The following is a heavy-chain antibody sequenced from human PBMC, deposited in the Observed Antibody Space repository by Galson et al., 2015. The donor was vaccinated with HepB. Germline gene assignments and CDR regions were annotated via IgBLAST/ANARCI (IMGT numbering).Heavy chain of an antibody. D-gene: IGHD6-19*01. J-gene: IGHJ4*01. CDR1: GFTFRYYA. Sequence: SLRLSCAASGFTFRYYAMSWVRQAPGKGLEWVSAITPSGDNTYSADSMKGRFTISRDNSKNTLFLQMNSLRADDTAIYFCAKVFPEKTDGWYRQALYYFDSWGHGTLVTVSS. CDR3: AKVFPEKTDGWYRQALYYFDS. CDR2: ITPSGDNT. V-gene: IGHV3-23*01.